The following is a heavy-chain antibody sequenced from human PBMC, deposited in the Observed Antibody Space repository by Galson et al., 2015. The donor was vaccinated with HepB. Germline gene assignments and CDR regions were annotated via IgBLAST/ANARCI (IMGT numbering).Heavy chain of an antibody. CDR3: AKDITYRPRIAVAGTYYYYYGMDV. D-gene: IGHD6-19*01. CDR1: GFTFDDYA. CDR2: ISWNSGSI. J-gene: IGHJ6*02. Sequence: SLRLSCAASGFTFDDYAMHWVRQAPGKGLEWVSGISWNSGSIGYADSVKGRFTISRDNAKNSLYLQMNSLRAEDTALYYCAKDITYRPRIAVAGTYYYYYGMDVWGQGTTVTVSS. V-gene: IGHV3-9*01.